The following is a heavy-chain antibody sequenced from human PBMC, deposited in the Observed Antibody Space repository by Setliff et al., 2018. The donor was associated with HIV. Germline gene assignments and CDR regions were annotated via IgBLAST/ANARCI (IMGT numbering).Heavy chain of an antibody. J-gene: IGHJ4*02. Sequence: PSETLSLTCIVSGGSISSYYWSWIRQSPGKGLEWIGYIYYSGSTNYNPSLKSRVTILVDTSKNQFSLKLNSVTAADTAVYYCARLSCSSNSCPFDYWVQGTLVTVSS. CDR3: ARLSCSSNSCPFDY. V-gene: IGHV4-59*01. D-gene: IGHD2-2*01. CDR2: IYYSGST. CDR1: GGSISSYY.